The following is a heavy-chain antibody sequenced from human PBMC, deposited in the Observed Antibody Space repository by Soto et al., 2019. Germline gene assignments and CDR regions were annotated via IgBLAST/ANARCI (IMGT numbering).Heavy chain of an antibody. CDR1: GFTFSIND. D-gene: IGHD1-7*01. J-gene: IGHJ4*02. Sequence: GSLRLSCAASGFTFSINDMHWVRQAPGRGLEWVAVISNDGNNKYYADSVKGRFTLSRDNSKNMVYLQMDSLRVEGTAVYYCAKDHQTYNWDYLFDSWGLGTLVTVSS. CDR3: AKDHQTYNWDYLFDS. CDR2: ISNDGNNK. V-gene: IGHV3-30*18.